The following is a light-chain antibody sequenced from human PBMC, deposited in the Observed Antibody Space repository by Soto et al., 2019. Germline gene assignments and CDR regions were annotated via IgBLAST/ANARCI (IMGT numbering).Light chain of an antibody. V-gene: IGKV3-20*01. CDR3: QQYGSSWT. J-gene: IGKJ1*01. CDR1: QSVSSSY. Sequence: EIVLTQSPGTLSLSPGERATLSCRASQSVSSSYLAWYQQKPGHAPRLLIYGASSRATGIPDRFSGSGSGTDFTLTISRLEPEDFAVYYCQQYGSSWTFGQGTKV. CDR2: GAS.